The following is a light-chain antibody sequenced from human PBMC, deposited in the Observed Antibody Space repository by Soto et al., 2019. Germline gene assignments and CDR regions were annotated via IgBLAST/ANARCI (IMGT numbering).Light chain of an antibody. CDR1: QSVLYSSNNKNY. V-gene: IGKV4-1*01. Sequence: DIVMTQSPDSLAVSLCERATINCKSSQSVLYSSNNKNYLAWYQQKPGKPRKLLIYWASTRESGVPDPFSGSGSGTDFTLTISSLQAEDVAVYYCQQYYSTPPALTFGGGTKVEIK. CDR2: WAS. J-gene: IGKJ4*01. CDR3: QQYYSTPPALT.